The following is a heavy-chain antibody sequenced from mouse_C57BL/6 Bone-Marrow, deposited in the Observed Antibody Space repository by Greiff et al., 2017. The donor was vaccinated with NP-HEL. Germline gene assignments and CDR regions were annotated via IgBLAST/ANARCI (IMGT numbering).Heavy chain of an antibody. D-gene: IGHD1-1*01. CDR3: AREGANYGSLDY. V-gene: IGHV1-55*01. Sequence: VQLKQPGAELVKPGASVKMSCKASGYTFTSYWITWVKQRPGQGLEWIGDIYHGSGSTNYNEKFKSKATLTVDTSSSTADMQLSSLTCEDSAVYYCAREGANYGSLDYWGQGTTLTVSS. CDR1: GYTFTSYW. J-gene: IGHJ2*01. CDR2: IYHGSGST.